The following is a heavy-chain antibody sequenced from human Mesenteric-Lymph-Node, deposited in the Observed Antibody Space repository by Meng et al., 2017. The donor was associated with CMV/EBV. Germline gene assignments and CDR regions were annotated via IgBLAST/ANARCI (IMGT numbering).Heavy chain of an antibody. D-gene: IGHD4-17*01. Sequence: GSLRLSCTVSGGSISSYYWSWIRQPQGKGLEWIGYSYYIGSTNYNPSLRSRVTISVDTSKNRISLNLNSVTAADTAVYYCARGLTVTTGENFDYWGQGSLVTVSS. CDR2: SYYIGST. CDR1: GGSISSYY. V-gene: IGHV4-59*01. J-gene: IGHJ4*02. CDR3: ARGLTVTTGENFDY.